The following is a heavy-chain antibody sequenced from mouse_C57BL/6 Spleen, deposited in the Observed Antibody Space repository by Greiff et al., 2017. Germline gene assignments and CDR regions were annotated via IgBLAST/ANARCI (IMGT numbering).Heavy chain of an antibody. D-gene: IGHD2-4*01. Sequence: EVKLVESGEGLVKPGGSLKLSCAASGFTFSSYAMSWVRQTPEKRLEWVAYISSGGDYIYYADTVKGRFTISRDNARNTLYLQMSSLKSEDTAMYYCTREGYDYDRDSYYYAMDYWGQGTSVTVSS. CDR2: ISSGGDYI. J-gene: IGHJ4*01. V-gene: IGHV5-9-1*02. CDR3: TREGYDYDRDSYYYAMDY. CDR1: GFTFSSYA.